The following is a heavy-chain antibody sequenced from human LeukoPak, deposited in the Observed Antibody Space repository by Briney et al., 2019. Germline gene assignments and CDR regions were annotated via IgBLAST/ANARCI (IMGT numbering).Heavy chain of an antibody. CDR3: ARGGTFYYDSSGYSDY. D-gene: IGHD3-22*01. J-gene: IGHJ4*02. V-gene: IGHV1-18*03. Sequence: GASVKVSCKASGYTFTSYGISCVRQVPGQGLEWMGWISAYNGNTNYAQKLQGRVTMTTDTSTSTAYMELRSLRSDDMAVYYCARGGTFYYDSSGYSDYWGQGTLVTVSS. CDR1: GYTFTSYG. CDR2: ISAYNGNT.